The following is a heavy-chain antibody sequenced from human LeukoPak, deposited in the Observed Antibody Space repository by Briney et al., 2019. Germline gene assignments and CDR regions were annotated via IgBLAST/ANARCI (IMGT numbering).Heavy chain of an antibody. D-gene: IGHD3-10*01. CDR3: ARVNHYYGSGSYPFDY. CDR1: GFTFSSYS. CDR2: ISGTSNTI. J-gene: IGHJ4*02. V-gene: IGHV3-48*01. Sequence: PGGSLRLSCVGSGFTFSSYSMNWVRQAPGKGLEWVSYISGTSNTIYYADSVKGRFTVSRDNAKNSLYLQMNSLRAEDTAVYYCARVNHYYGSGSYPFDYWGQGTLVTVSS.